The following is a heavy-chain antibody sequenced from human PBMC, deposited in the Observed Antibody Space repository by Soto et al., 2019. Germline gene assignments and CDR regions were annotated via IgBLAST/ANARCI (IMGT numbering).Heavy chain of an antibody. CDR3: ARAQGPSEY. J-gene: IGHJ4*02. CDR2: IYHSGST. Sequence: PSETLSLTCAVYGYSISSGYYWGWIRQPPGKGLEWIGSIYHSGSTYYNPSLKSRVTISVDTSKNQFSLKLSSVTAADTAVYYCARAQGPSEYWGQGTLVTVSS. CDR1: GYSISSGYY. V-gene: IGHV4-38-2*01.